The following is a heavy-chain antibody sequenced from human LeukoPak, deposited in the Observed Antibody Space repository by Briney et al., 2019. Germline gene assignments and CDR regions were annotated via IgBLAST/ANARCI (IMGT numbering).Heavy chain of an antibody. J-gene: IGHJ6*03. CDR1: GFTFSTYG. D-gene: IGHD3-22*01. CDR3: AKVEVKYYYYMDV. Sequence: HPGGSLRLSCAASGFTFSTYGMHWVRQAPGKGLEWAAFIRYDGSNKYYADSVKGRFTISRDNSKNTLYLQMNSLRAEDTAVYYCAKVEVKYYYYMDVWGKGTTVTVSS. V-gene: IGHV3-30*02. CDR2: IRYDGSNK.